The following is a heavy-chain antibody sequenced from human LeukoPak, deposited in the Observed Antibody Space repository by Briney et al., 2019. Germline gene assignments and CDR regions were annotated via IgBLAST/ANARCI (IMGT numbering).Heavy chain of an antibody. CDR3: ARGTYYYDSSGYYCYYGMDV. V-gene: IGHV5-51*01. J-gene: IGHJ6*02. D-gene: IGHD3-22*01. Sequence: GESLKISCKGSGYSFTSYWIGWVRQMPGKGLEWMGIIYPGDSDTRYSPSFQGQVTISADKSISTAYLQWSSLKASDTAMYYCARGTYYYDSSGYYCYYGMDVWGQGTTVTVSS. CDR1: GYSFTSYW. CDR2: IYPGDSDT.